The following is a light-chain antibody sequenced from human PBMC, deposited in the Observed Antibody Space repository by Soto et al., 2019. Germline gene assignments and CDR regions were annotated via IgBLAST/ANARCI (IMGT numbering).Light chain of an antibody. CDR3: QQSYSTPHST. J-gene: IGKJ3*01. CDR2: AAS. V-gene: IGKV1-39*01. Sequence: DIQMTQSPSSLSASVGDRVTITCRASQSISSYLNWYQQKPGKAPKLLIYAASSLHSGVPSRFSGSGSGTDFTLTISSLQPEDFATYYCQQSYSTPHSTFGPGTKVDIK. CDR1: QSISSY.